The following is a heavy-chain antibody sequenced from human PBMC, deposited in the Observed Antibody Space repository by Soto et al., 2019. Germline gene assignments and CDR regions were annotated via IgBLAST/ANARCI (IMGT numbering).Heavy chain of an antibody. CDR2: IYYRGNT. V-gene: IGHV4-39*02. Sequence: QLLESGPGLVKPSETLSLTCTVSGGSISRSSYYWGWIRQPPGKGLEWIGSIYYRGNTYYNPSLKSRLTISVDTSKNHFSLKLSSVTAADTAVYYCATSVVRGRDYWGQGTLVTVSS. D-gene: IGHD3-10*01. CDR3: ATSVVRGRDY. J-gene: IGHJ4*02. CDR1: GGSISRSSYY.